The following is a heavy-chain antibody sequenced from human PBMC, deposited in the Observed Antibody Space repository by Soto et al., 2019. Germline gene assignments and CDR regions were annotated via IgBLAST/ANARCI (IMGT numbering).Heavy chain of an antibody. D-gene: IGHD5-12*01. J-gene: IGHJ3*02. CDR3: ARDFFLSGYAYSAFDI. CDR2: IIPIFGTA. V-gene: IGHV1-69*13. CDR1: GGTFSSYA. Sequence: GASVKVSCKASGGTFSSYAISWVRQAPGQGLEWMGGIIPIFGTANYAQKFQGRVTITADESTSTAYMELSSLRSEDTAVYYCARDFFLSGYAYSAFDIWGQGTMVTVSS.